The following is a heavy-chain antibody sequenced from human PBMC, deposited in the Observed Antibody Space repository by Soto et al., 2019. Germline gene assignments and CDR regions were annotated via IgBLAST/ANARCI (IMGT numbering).Heavy chain of an antibody. Sequence: GGSLRLSCAASGFTFSSYSMNWVRQAPGKGLEWVSYISSSSSTIYYADSVKGRFAISRDNAKNSLYLQMNSLRDEDTAVHYCASYSSSTSCYGMDVWGQGTTVTVSS. D-gene: IGHD2-2*01. J-gene: IGHJ6*02. CDR1: GFTFSSYS. CDR2: ISSSSSTI. V-gene: IGHV3-48*02. CDR3: ASYSSSTSCYGMDV.